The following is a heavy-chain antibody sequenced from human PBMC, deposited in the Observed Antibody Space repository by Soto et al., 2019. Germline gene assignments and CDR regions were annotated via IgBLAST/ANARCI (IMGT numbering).Heavy chain of an antibody. D-gene: IGHD3-3*01. CDR2: IGTAGDT. V-gene: IGHV3-13*01. Sequence: EVQLVESGGGLVQPGGSLRLSCAASGFTFSSYDMHWVRQATGKGLEWVSAIGTAGDTYYPGSVKGRFTSSKENAKNSLYLQMNSLRAGDTAVYYCAREYLYDSSMDVWGQGTTVTVSS. CDR3: AREYLYDSSMDV. J-gene: IGHJ6*02. CDR1: GFTFSSYD.